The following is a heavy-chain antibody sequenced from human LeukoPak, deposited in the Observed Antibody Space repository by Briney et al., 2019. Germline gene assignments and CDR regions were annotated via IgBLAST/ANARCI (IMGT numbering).Heavy chain of an antibody. CDR2: IIPIFGTA. CDR3: AATTDYDFWSGYFSA. D-gene: IGHD3-3*01. Sequence: SVKVSCKASGGTFSIYAISWVRQAPGQGLEWMGRIIPIFGTANYAQKFQGRVTITTDESTSTAYMELSSLRSEDTAVYYCAATTDYDFWSGYFSAWGQGTLVTVSS. V-gene: IGHV1-69*05. CDR1: GGTFSIYA. J-gene: IGHJ4*02.